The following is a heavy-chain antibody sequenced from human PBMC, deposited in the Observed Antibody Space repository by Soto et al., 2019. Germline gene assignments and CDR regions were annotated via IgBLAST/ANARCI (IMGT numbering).Heavy chain of an antibody. CDR3: ARHIDSGSRLNWFDP. Sequence: ASVKVSCKASGYTFTSYGISWVRRAPGQGLEWMGWISAYNGNTNYAQKLQGRVTMTTDTSTSTAYMELRSLRSDDTAVYYCARHIDSGSRLNWFDPWGQGTLVTVSS. CDR2: ISAYNGNT. D-gene: IGHD6-19*01. J-gene: IGHJ5*02. CDR1: GYTFTSYG. V-gene: IGHV1-18*04.